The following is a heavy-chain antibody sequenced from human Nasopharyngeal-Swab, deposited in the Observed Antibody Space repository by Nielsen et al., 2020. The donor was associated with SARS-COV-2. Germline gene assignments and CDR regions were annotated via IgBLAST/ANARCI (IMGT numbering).Heavy chain of an antibody. Sequence: WIRQPPGKGLEWIGEINHSGSTNYNPSLKSRVTISGDTSKNQFSLKLSSVTAADTAVYYCARGPPVSIWYVNYYYGMDVWGQGTTVTVSS. D-gene: IGHD6-13*01. V-gene: IGHV4-34*01. CDR3: ARGPPVSIWYVNYYYGMDV. J-gene: IGHJ6*02. CDR2: INHSGST.